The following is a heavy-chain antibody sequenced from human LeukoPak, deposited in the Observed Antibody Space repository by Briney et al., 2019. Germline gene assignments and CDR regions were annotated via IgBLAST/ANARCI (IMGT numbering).Heavy chain of an antibody. Sequence: GGSLRLSCAASGFTFSSYGMHWVRQAPGKGLEWVAFIRYDGSNKYYADSVEGRFTISRDNSKNTLYLQMNSLRAEDTAVYYCGREWAVDFWGQGTLVTVSS. V-gene: IGHV3-30*02. J-gene: IGHJ4*02. CDR2: IRYDGSNK. CDR1: GFTFSSYG. CDR3: GREWAVDF.